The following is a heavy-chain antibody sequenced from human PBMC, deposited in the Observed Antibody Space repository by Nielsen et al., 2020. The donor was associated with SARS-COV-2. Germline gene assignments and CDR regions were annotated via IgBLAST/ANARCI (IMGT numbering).Heavy chain of an antibody. CDR3: AKTVGYSYGRGHFDY. Sequence: GESLKISCAASGFTFSSYAMSWVRQAPGKGLEWVSAISGSGGSTYYADSVKGRFTISRDNSKNTLYLQMNSLRAEDTAVYYCAKTVGYSYGRGHFDYWGQGTLVTVSS. CDR1: GFTFSSYA. D-gene: IGHD5-18*01. V-gene: IGHV3-23*01. CDR2: ISGSGGST. J-gene: IGHJ4*02.